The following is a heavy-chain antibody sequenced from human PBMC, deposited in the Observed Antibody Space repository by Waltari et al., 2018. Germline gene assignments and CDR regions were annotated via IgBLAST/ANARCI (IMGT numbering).Heavy chain of an antibody. CDR3: AFAPRSLYFDY. CDR2: IIPILGIA. D-gene: IGHD3-3*01. CDR1: GGTFSSYT. V-gene: IGHV1-69*02. Sequence: QVQLVQSGAEVKKPGSSVKVSCKASGGTFSSYTISWVRQAPGQGLEWMGRIIPILGIANYAQKFQGRVTITADKSTSTAYMELSRLRSDDTAVYYCAFAPRSLYFDYWGQGTLVTVSS. J-gene: IGHJ4*02.